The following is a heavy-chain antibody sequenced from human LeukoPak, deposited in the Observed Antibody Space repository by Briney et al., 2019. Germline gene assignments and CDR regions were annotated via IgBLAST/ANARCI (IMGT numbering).Heavy chain of an antibody. D-gene: IGHD3-10*01. CDR2: IWYDGTNK. V-gene: IGHV3-33*01. CDR1: GFTFSNYG. CDR3: VREGAGGSGRYLAFDI. J-gene: IGHJ3*02. Sequence: PGRSLRLSCAASGFTFSNYGMHWVRQAPGKGLEWVAVIWYDGTNKYYADSVKGRFTISRDNSKNTLYLQMNSLRAEDTAVYYCVREGAGGSGRYLAFDIWGQGTMVTVSS.